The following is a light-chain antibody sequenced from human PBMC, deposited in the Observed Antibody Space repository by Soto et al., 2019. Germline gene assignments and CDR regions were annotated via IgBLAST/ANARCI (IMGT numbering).Light chain of an antibody. CDR2: GAS. CDR1: QKISSRY. Sequence: EIVLTQSPGTLSLSPGERATLSCRASQKISSRYLAWYLQKPGQAPRFLIYGASSRATGIPDRFSGSGSGTEFTLTISSLQSEDFAVYYCQQYHNWPITFGQGTRLEIK. CDR3: QQYHNWPIT. J-gene: IGKJ5*01. V-gene: IGKV3-20*01.